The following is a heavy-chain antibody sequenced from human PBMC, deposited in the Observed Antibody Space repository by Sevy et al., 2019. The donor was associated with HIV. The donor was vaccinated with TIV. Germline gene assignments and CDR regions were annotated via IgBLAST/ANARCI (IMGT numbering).Heavy chain of an antibody. CDR2: ISWNSATI. CDR3: AKGAGSSLLSAIAY. Sequence: GGSLRLSCAASGFTFDDYGMYWVRQAPGKGLEWVSGISWNSATIVYADSAKGRFTISRDNARNSLYLQMNSLRVEDMAFYYCAKGAGSSLLSAIAYWGQGTLVTVSS. J-gene: IGHJ4*02. CDR1: GFTFDDYG. D-gene: IGHD2-15*01. V-gene: IGHV3-9*03.